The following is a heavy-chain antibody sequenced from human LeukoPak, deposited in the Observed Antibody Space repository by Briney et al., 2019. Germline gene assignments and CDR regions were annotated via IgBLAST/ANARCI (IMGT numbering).Heavy chain of an antibody. CDR2: ISSSSSYI. CDR1: GFTFSSYS. Sequence: PGGSLRLSCAASGFTFSSYSMNWVRQAPGKGLEWVSSISSSSSYIYYADSVKGRFTISRDNAKNSLYLQMNSLRAEDTAVYYCARVVGSVERHPDAFDIWGQGTMVTVSS. D-gene: IGHD1-1*01. CDR3: ARVVGSVERHPDAFDI. V-gene: IGHV3-21*01. J-gene: IGHJ3*02.